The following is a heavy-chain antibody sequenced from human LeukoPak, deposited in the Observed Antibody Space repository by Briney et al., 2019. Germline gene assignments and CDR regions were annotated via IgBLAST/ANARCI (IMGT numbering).Heavy chain of an antibody. V-gene: IGHV3-23*01. J-gene: IGHJ4*02. CDR3: AKDSNYDILTGYPDPPD. D-gene: IGHD3-9*01. Sequence: TGGSLRLSCAASGFTFSSYAMSWVRQAPGKGLEWVSAISGSGGSTYYADSVKGRFTISRDNSKNTLYLQMNSLRAEDTAVYYCAKDSNYDILTGYPDPPDWGQGTLVTVPS. CDR2: ISGSGGST. CDR1: GFTFSSYA.